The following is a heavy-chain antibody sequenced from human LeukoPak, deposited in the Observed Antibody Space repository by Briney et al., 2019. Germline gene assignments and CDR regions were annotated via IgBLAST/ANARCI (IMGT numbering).Heavy chain of an antibody. Sequence: SETLSLTCTVSGGSISSYYWSWIRQPPGKGLEWIGYIYYSGSINYNPSLKSRVTISVDTSKNQFSLKLSSVTAADTAVYYCARGYCSGGSCYSYYYYNYMDVWGKGTTVTVSS. CDR3: ARGYCSGGSCYSYYYYNYMDV. V-gene: IGHV4-59*12. D-gene: IGHD2-15*01. CDR1: GGSISSYY. CDR2: IYYSGSI. J-gene: IGHJ6*03.